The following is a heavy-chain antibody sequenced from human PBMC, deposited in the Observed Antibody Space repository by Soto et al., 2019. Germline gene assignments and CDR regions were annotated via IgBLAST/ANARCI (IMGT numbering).Heavy chain of an antibody. CDR3: ARDGTSDYYGSGSYVPYYSGMDV. CDR1: GGTFSSYT. CDR2: IIPILGIA. V-gene: IGHV1-69*08. Sequence: QVQLVQSGAEVKKPGSSVKVSCKASGGTFSSYTISWVRQAPGQGLEWMGRIIPILGIANYAQKFQGRVTITADESTSTAYMELSSLRTEDTAVYYCARDGTSDYYGSGSYVPYYSGMDVWGQGTTVTVSS. J-gene: IGHJ6*02. D-gene: IGHD3-10*01.